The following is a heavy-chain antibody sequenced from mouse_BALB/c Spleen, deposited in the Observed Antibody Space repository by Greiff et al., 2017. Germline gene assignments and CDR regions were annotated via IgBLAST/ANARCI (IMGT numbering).Heavy chain of an antibody. V-gene: IGHV1S34*01. CDR1: GYSFTGYY. CDR2: ISCYNGAT. CDR3: ASYYGSSYGYFDV. J-gene: IGHJ1*01. Sequence: LVKTGASVKISCKASGYSFTGYYMHWVKQSHGKSLEWIGYISCYNGATSYNQKFKGKATFTVDTSSSTAYMQFNSLTSEDSAVYYCASYYGSSYGYFDVWGAGTTVTVSS. D-gene: IGHD1-1*01.